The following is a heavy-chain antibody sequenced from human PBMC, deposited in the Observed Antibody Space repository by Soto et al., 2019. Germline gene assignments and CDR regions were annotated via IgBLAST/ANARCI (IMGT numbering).Heavy chain of an antibody. J-gene: IGHJ4*02. CDR2: INHSGST. Sequence: PSETLSLTCAVYGGSFSGYYWSWIRQPPGKGLEWIGEINHSGSTNYNPSLKSRVTISVDTSKNQFSLKLSSVTAADTAVYYCARGTLKYYYDSSGYFPVSTPRSYYFDYWGQGTLVTVSS. CDR3: ARGTLKYYYDSSGYFPVSTPRSYYFDY. D-gene: IGHD3-22*01. V-gene: IGHV4-34*01. CDR1: GGSFSGYY.